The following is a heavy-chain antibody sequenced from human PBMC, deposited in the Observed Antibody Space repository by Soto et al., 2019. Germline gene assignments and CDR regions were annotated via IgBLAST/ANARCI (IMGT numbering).Heavy chain of an antibody. CDR3: ARLGYYYDSSGSYSGYFDY. CDR1: GYSFTSYW. J-gene: IGHJ4*02. V-gene: IGHV5-51*01. CDR2: IYPGDSDT. D-gene: IGHD3-22*01. Sequence: GASLKISCKGSGYSFTSYWIGWVRQMPGKGLEWMGIIYPGDSDTRYSPSFQGQVTISADKSISTAYLQWSSLKASDTATYYCARLGYYYDSSGSYSGYFDYWGQGTLVTVSS.